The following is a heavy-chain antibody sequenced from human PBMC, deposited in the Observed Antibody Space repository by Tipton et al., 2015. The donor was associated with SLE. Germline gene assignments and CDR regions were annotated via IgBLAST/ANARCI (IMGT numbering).Heavy chain of an antibody. CDR3: ARGGGIRFLEWDYYYMDD. D-gene: IGHD3-3*01. CDR2: IYYSGST. V-gene: IGHV4-59*01. CDR1: GGSISSYY. Sequence: TLSLTCTVSGGSISSYYWSWIRQPPGKGLEWIGYIYYSGSTNYNPSLKSRVTISVDTSKNQFSLKLSSVTAADTAVYYCARGGGIRFLEWDYYYMDDWGKGTTVTVSS. J-gene: IGHJ6*03.